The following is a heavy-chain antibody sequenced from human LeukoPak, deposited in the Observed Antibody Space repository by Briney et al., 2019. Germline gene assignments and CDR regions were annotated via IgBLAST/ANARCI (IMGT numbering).Heavy chain of an antibody. CDR3: ATSLPPAYSYDSSGYYYV. CDR2: FDPEDGET. Sequence: GASVKVSCKVSGYTLTELSMHWVRQAHGKGLEWMGGFDPEDGETIYAQKFQGRVTMTEDTSTDTAYMELSSLRSEDTAVYYCATSLPPAYSYDSSGYYYVWGQGTLVTVSS. D-gene: IGHD3-22*01. J-gene: IGHJ4*02. CDR1: GYTLTELS. V-gene: IGHV1-24*01.